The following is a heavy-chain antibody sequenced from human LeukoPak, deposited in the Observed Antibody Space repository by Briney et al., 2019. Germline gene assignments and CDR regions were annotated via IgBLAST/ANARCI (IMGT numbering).Heavy chain of an antibody. CDR3: ARAVVVTAISN. Sequence: GGSLRLSCAASGFSVSSNYMNWIRQAPVKGLEWVSVIYSSGSTYYADSMKGRFTISRDNSKNTLYLQMDSLRAEDTAVYYCARAVVVTAISNWGQGTLVTVSS. J-gene: IGHJ4*02. CDR1: GFSVSSNY. V-gene: IGHV3-53*01. CDR2: IYSSGST. D-gene: IGHD2-21*02.